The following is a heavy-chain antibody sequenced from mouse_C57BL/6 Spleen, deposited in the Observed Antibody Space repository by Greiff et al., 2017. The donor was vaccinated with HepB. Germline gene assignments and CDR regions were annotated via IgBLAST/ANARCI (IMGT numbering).Heavy chain of an antibody. CDR2: IYPGDGDT. CDR1: GYAFSSYW. D-gene: IGHD1-1*01. CDR3: ATGLLRSPFDY. J-gene: IGHJ2*01. V-gene: IGHV1-80*01. Sequence: VQLQQSGAELVKPGASVKISCKASGYAFSSYWMNWVKQRPGKGLEWIGQIYPGDGDTNYNGKFKGKATLTADKSSSTAYMQLSSLTSEDSAVYCCATGLLRSPFDYWGQGTTLTVSS.